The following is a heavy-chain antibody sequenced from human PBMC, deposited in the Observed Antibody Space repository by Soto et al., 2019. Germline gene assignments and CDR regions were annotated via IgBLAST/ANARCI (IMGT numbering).Heavy chain of an antibody. CDR1: GYTFTGYY. CDR3: ARGKDYDSSDDAFDI. V-gene: IGHV1-2*04. J-gene: IGHJ3*02. D-gene: IGHD3-22*01. CDR2: INPNSGGT. Sequence: ASVKVSCKASGYTFTGYYMHWVRQAPGQGLEWMGWINPNSGGTNYAQKFQGWVTMTRDTSISTAYMELSRLRSDDTAVYYCARGKDYDSSDDAFDIWGQGTMVTVSS.